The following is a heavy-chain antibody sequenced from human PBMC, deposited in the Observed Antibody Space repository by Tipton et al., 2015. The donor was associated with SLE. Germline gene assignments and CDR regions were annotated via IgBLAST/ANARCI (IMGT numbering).Heavy chain of an antibody. CDR2: IRYDGSNK. CDR1: GFTFSSYG. Sequence: GSLRLSCAASGFTFSSYGMHWVRQAPGKGLEWVAFIRYDGSNKYYADSVKGRFTISRDNSKNTLYLQMNSLRAEDTAVYYCAKAFHDFWSGLGYWGQGTLVTVSS. J-gene: IGHJ4*02. D-gene: IGHD3-3*01. CDR3: AKAFHDFWSGLGY. V-gene: IGHV3-30*02.